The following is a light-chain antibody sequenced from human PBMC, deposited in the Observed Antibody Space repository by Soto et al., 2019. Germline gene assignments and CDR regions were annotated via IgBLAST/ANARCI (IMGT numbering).Light chain of an antibody. J-gene: IGKJ2*01. V-gene: IGKV1D-12*01. Sequence: DIQMTQSPSSVSASVGDRVTITCRASQDISSRLVWYQQKPGKAPKLLIYTASNLRSGVPSRFSGSGSGTDFTLTTTCLQPEDFATYYCQQANSFQYPLGQGTKVDIX. CDR3: QQANSFQYP. CDR2: TAS. CDR1: QDISSR.